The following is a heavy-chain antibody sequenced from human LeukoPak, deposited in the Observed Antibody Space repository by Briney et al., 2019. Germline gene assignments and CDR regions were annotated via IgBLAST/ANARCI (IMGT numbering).Heavy chain of an antibody. D-gene: IGHD3-22*01. Sequence: GGSLRLSCAASGFTFSSYTMNWVRQAPGKGLEWVSLISSSSSYIYYADSVKGRFTISRDNAKNSVYLQMNSLRAEDTAVYYCARAVWESSGYYYDYWGQGTLVTVSS. CDR3: ARAVWESSGYYYDY. CDR1: GFTFSSYT. CDR2: ISSSSSYI. J-gene: IGHJ4*02. V-gene: IGHV3-21*01.